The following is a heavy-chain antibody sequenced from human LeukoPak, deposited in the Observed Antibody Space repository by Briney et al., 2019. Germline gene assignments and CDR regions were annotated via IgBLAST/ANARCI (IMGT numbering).Heavy chain of an antibody. Sequence: GASVKVSCKASGCTFTNYGVTWVRQAPGQGLEWMGWISGYNGDTAYAQNLQGRVTMTTDTSTSTAYMELRSLRSDDTAVYYCARSGHKDYMDVWGKGTTVTVAS. V-gene: IGHV1-18*01. CDR2: ISGYNGDT. CDR3: ARSGHKDYMDV. CDR1: GCTFTNYG. J-gene: IGHJ6*03.